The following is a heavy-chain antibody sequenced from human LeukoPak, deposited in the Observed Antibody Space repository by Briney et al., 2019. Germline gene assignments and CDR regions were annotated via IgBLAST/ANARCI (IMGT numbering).Heavy chain of an antibody. CDR3: ARVTGYCSSTSCYEGWFDP. V-gene: IGHV1-18*04. CDR2: ISAYNGNT. CDR1: GYTFTGYY. Sequence: ASVRVSCKASGYTFTGYYIHWVRQAPGQGLEWMGGISAYNGNTNYAQKLQGRVTMTTDTSTSTAYMELRSLRSDDTAVYYCARVTGYCSSTSCYEGWFDPWGQGTLVTVSS. J-gene: IGHJ5*02. D-gene: IGHD2-2*01.